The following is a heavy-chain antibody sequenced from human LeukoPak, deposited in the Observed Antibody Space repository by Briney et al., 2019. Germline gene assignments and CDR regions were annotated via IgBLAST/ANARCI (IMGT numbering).Heavy chain of an antibody. Sequence: GGSLRLSCAASGFTFSSYEMNWVRQAPGKGLEWVSYISSSGSTIYYADSVKGRFTISRDNAKNSLYLQMNSLRAEDTAVYYCARDLGDITMVREDADYWGQGTLVTVSS. CDR1: GFTFSSYE. CDR3: ARDLGDITMVREDADY. V-gene: IGHV3-48*03. D-gene: IGHD3-10*01. CDR2: ISSSGSTI. J-gene: IGHJ4*02.